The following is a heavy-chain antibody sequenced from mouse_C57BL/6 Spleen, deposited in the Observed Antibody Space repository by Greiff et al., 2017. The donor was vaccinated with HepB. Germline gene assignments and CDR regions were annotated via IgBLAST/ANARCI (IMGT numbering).Heavy chain of an antibody. Sequence: QVQLKESGAELVRPGASVTLSCKASGYTFTDYEMHWVKQTPVHGLEWIGAIDPETGGTAYNQKFKGKAILTADKSSSTAYMELRSLTSEDSAVYYCTRFRFFYFDYWGQGTTLTVSS. V-gene: IGHV1-15*01. CDR3: TRFRFFYFDY. CDR2: IDPETGGT. J-gene: IGHJ2*01. CDR1: GYTFTDYE.